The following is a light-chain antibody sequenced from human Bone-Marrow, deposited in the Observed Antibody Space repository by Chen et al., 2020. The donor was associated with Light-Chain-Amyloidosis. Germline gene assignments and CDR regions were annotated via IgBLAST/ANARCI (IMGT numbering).Light chain of an antibody. CDR2: WAS. CDR3: QQHYSSPFT. V-gene: IGKV4-1*01. J-gene: IGKJ3*01. Sequence: DIVMTQSPDSLAVSLGERATINRKSSQSALSSSDNKNYLAWYQQKPGQPPKLLIYWASTRESGVPDRFSGSGSGTDFTLTISSLQAEDVAVYYCQQHYSSPFTFGPGTKVDIK. CDR1: QSALSSSDNKNY.